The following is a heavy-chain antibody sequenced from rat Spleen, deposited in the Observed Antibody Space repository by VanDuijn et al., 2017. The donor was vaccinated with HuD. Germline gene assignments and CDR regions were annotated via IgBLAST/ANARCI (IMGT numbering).Heavy chain of an antibody. D-gene: IGHD1-3*01. Sequence: EVQLVESGGGLVQPGRSLKLSCAASGFTFSDYYMAWVRQAPKKGLEWVATISYDGSSTYYRDSVKGRFTISRENAKSTLYLQMDRLRSEDKATDYCARRATVATIAYWGQGTLVPVSS. CDR3: ARRATVATIAY. V-gene: IGHV5-7*01. CDR2: ISYDGSST. J-gene: IGHJ3*01. CDR1: GFTFSDYY.